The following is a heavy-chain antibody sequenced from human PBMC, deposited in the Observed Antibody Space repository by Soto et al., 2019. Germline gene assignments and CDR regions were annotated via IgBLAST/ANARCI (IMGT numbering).Heavy chain of an antibody. D-gene: IGHD2-15*01. CDR3: ARGNCSGGSCVAFDI. CDR1: GYTFTSYG. J-gene: IGHJ3*02. Sequence: ASVTVSCQASGYTFTSYGISWVRQAPGQGLEWMGWISAYNGNTNYAQKLQGRVTMTTDTSTSTAYMELRSLRSDDTAVYYCARGNCSGGSCVAFDIWGQGTMVTVSS. V-gene: IGHV1-18*01. CDR2: ISAYNGNT.